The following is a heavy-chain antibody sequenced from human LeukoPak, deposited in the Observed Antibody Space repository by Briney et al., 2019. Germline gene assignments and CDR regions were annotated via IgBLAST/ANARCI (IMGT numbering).Heavy chain of an antibody. V-gene: IGHV1-69*05. CDR3: ARGAVGGYYYMDV. CDR2: IIPIFGTA. CDR1: GGTFSSYA. J-gene: IGHJ6*03. Sequence: SVKVSCKASGGTFSSYAISWVRQAPGQGLEWMGGIIPIFGTANNAQKFQGRVTITTDESTSTAYMELSSLRSEDTTVYYCARGAVGGYYYMDVWGKGTTVTVSS. D-gene: IGHD3-16*01.